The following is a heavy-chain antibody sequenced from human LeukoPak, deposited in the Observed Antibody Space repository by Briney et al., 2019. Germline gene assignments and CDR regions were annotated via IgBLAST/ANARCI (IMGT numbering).Heavy chain of an antibody. D-gene: IGHD3-22*01. J-gene: IGHJ1*01. CDR3: ATGGPPLTYYYDSSGRKEYFQH. CDR2: LDPEDGET. CDR1: GYTLTELS. Sequence: GASVKVSCKVSGYTLTELSMHWVRQAPGKGLEWMGGLDPEDGETIYAQKFQGRVTMTEDTSTETAYMELSSLRSEDTAVYYCATGGPPLTYYYDSSGRKEYFQHWGQGTLVTVSS. V-gene: IGHV1-24*01.